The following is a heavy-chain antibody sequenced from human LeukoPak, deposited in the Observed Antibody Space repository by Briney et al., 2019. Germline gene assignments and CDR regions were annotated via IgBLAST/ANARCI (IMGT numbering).Heavy chain of an antibody. V-gene: IGHV4-34*01. CDR1: GGSFSGYY. CDR3: ARSARRITIFGVVSRYGMDV. CDR2: INHSGST. D-gene: IGHD3-3*01. Sequence: SSETLPLTCAVYGGSFSGYYWSWIRQPPGKGLEWIGEINHSGSTNYNPSLKSRVTISVDTSKNQFSLKLSSVTAADTAVYYCARSARRITIFGVVSRYGMDVWGQGTTVTVSS. J-gene: IGHJ6*02.